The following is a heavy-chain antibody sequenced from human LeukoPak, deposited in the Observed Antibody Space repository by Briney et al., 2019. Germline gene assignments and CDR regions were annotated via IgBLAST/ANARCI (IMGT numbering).Heavy chain of an antibody. D-gene: IGHD2-2*01. V-gene: IGHV1-24*01. CDR3: AGSDCSSTSCYPINIDAFDI. Sequence: ASVKVSCKVSGYTLTELSMHWVRQAPGKGLEWMGGFDPEDGETIYAQKFQGRVTMTEDTSTDTAYMELSSLRSEDTAVYYCAGSDCSSTSCYPINIDAFDIWGQGTMVTVFS. CDR2: FDPEDGET. J-gene: IGHJ3*02. CDR1: GYTLTELS.